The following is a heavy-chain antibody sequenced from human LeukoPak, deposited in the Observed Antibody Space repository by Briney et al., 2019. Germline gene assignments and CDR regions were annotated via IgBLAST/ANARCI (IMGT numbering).Heavy chain of an antibody. CDR2: ISSSSSYI. V-gene: IGHV3-21*01. CDR1: GFTFSSYS. Sequence: GGSLRLSCAASGFTFSSYSMNWVRQAPGKGLEWVSSISSSSSYIYYADSVKGRFTISRDNAKNSLYLQMNSLRAEDTAAYYCARDEDFWSGSVNYYYGMDVWGQGTTVTVSS. CDR3: ARDEDFWSGSVNYYYGMDV. D-gene: IGHD3-3*01. J-gene: IGHJ6*02.